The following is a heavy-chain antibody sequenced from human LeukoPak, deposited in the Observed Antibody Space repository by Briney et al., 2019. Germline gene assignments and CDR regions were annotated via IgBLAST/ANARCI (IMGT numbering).Heavy chain of an antibody. Sequence: PGGSLRLSCAASGFTFSSYAMHWVRQAPGKGLEWVSVIYSGGSTYYADSVKGRFTISRDNSKNTLYLQMNSLRAEDTAVYYCAREYSNRWYFYYYMDVWGKGTTVTVSS. D-gene: IGHD4-11*01. CDR3: AREYSNRWYFYYYMDV. CDR2: IYSGGST. V-gene: IGHV3-66*02. J-gene: IGHJ6*03. CDR1: GFTFSSYA.